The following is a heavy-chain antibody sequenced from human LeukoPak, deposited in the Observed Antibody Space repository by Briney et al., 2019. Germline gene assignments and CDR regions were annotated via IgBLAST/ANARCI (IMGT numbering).Heavy chain of an antibody. CDR3: ASDTVTTSGGMDV. CDR2: ISSSSSYI. CDR1: GFTFSSDS. Sequence: PGGSLRLSCAASGFTFSSDSMNWVRQAPGKGLEWVSSISSSSSYIYYADSVKGRFTISRDNAKNSLYLQMNSLRAEDTAVYYCASDTVTTSGGMDVWGKGTTVTVSS. D-gene: IGHD4-17*01. V-gene: IGHV3-21*01. J-gene: IGHJ6*04.